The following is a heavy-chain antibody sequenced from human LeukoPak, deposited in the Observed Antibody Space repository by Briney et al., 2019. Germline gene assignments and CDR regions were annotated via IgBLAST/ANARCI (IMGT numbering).Heavy chain of an antibody. D-gene: IGHD3-3*01. CDR2: ISAYNGNT. J-gene: IGHJ6*03. CDR1: GYTFTSYG. Sequence: RASVKVPCKASGYTFTSYGISWVRQAPGQGLEWMGWISAYNGNTNYAQKLQGRVTMTTDTSTSTAYMELRSLRSDDTAVYYCARERFLEWLLPNHYYYYYYYMDVWGKGTTVTVSS. CDR3: ARERFLEWLLPNHYYYYYYYMDV. V-gene: IGHV1-18*01.